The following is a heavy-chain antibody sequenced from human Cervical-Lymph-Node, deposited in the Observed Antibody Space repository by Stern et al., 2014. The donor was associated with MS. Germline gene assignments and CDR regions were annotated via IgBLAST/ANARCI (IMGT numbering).Heavy chain of an antibody. CDR2: IIIIFDTS. CDR3: ARASDSSGYYPEYFQF. V-gene: IGHV1-69*01. CDR1: GGTFSNYA. J-gene: IGHJ1*01. D-gene: IGHD3-22*01. Sequence: QMQLVQSGAEVKKPGSSVKVSCKASGGTFSNYAISWVRQAPGQGLEWMGGIIIIFDTSNYAQKFQGRVTITADESTNTAYMELSSLRSEDTAVYYCARASDSSGYYPEYFQFWGQGTPVTVSS.